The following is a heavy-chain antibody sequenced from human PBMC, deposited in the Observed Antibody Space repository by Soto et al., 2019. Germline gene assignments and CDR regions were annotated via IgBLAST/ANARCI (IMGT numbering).Heavy chain of an antibody. CDR2: ISNSGTII. Sequence: ESGGVLVKPGGSLRLSCAASGFIFSDYYMSWIRLAPGKGLECISYISNSGTIIYYADSVKGRFTISRDNAKNSLFLQMNSLGAEDTATYHCARGATSFDPWGQGTLVTVSS. CDR3: ARGATSFDP. CDR1: GFIFSDYY. J-gene: IGHJ5*02. V-gene: IGHV3-11*01. D-gene: IGHD1-1*01.